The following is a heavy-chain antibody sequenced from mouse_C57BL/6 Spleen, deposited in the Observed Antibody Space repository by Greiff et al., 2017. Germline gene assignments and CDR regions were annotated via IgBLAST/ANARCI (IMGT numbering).Heavy chain of an antibody. Sequence: QVQLQQSGAELVKPGASVKISCKASGYAFSSSWMNWVKQRPGKGLEWIGQIYPGDGDTNYNGKFKGKATLTADKSSSTAYMQLSSLTSEDSAVYFCARERTGHFEYWGQGATLTVSS. CDR1: GYAFSSSW. V-gene: IGHV1-80*01. D-gene: IGHD4-1*01. CDR2: IYPGDGDT. CDR3: ARERTGHFEY. J-gene: IGHJ2*01.